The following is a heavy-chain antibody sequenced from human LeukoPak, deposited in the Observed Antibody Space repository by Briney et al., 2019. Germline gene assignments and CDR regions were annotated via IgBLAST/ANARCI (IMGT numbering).Heavy chain of an antibody. V-gene: IGHV1-2*02. CDR2: INPNSGGT. CDR1: GYTFTGYY. D-gene: IGHD6-13*01. Sequence: ASVKVSCKASGYTFTGYYMHWVRQAPGQGLEWMGWINPNSGGTNYAQKFQGRVTMTRDTSISTAYMELSRLRSDDTAVYYCARTRIAAAGTTDYWGQGTLVTVSS. J-gene: IGHJ4*02. CDR3: ARTRIAAAGTTDY.